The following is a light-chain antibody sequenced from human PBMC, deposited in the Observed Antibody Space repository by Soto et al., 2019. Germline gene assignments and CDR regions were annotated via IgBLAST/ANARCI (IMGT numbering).Light chain of an antibody. CDR3: QQHYNTPRT. CDR2: TTS. V-gene: IGKV1-39*01. J-gene: IGKJ1*01. Sequence: DIQMTQSPSSLSASVGDRVTITCRTSQPISDYLNWYQQKPGKAPTLLIYTTSNLQSGVPSRFSGSGSATHFTLTISSLQPEDFATYYCQQHYNTPRTFGQGTKVE. CDR1: QPISDY.